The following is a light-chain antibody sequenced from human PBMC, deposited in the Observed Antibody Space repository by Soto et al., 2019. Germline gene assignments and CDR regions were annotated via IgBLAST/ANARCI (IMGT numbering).Light chain of an antibody. J-gene: IGKJ3*01. CDR3: QQYNNWPV. CDR2: GAS. CDR1: QSVSSN. Sequence: EIVMTQSPATLSVSPGERATLSCRASQSVSSNLAWYQQKPGQAPRLLIYGASTRATGIPARFSGSGSGIEFTLTISSLQSEDFAAYYCQQYNNWPVFGPGTKVDIK. V-gene: IGKV3-15*01.